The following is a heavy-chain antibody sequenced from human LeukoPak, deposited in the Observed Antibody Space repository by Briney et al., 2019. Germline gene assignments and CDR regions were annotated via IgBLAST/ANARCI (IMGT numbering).Heavy chain of an antibody. CDR2: IYTSGST. V-gene: IGHV4-4*07. Sequence: SETLSLTCTVSGGSISSYYWSWIRQPAGKGLEWIRRIYTSGSTNYNPSLKSRVTISVDKSKNQFSLKLSSVTAADTAVYYCARDAVCSSTSCYGYYYYYMDVWGKGTTVTVSS. J-gene: IGHJ6*03. CDR3: ARDAVCSSTSCYGYYYYYMDV. CDR1: GGSISSYY. D-gene: IGHD2-2*01.